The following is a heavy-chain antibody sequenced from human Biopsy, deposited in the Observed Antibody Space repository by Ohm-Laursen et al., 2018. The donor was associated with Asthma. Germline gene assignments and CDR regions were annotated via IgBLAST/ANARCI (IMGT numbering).Heavy chain of an antibody. CDR2: VSSGVHNK. J-gene: IGHJ3*02. CDR1: GFVFSQCG. D-gene: IGHD3-22*01. CDR3: ARQSGQDYGDSSGFDI. Sequence: SLRLSCTASGFVFSQCGMHWVRQGPGKGLEWVALVSSGVHNKYYEDSVKGRFTISRDNSRKRLYLQINRLTVEDSAVYFCARQSGQDYGDSSGFDIWGQGTKVAVSS. V-gene: IGHV3-30*03.